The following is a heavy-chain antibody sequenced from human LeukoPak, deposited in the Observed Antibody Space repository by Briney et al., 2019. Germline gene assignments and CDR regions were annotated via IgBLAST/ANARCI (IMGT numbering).Heavy chain of an antibody. CDR2: INHSGST. D-gene: IGHD5-18*01. V-gene: IGHV4-34*01. J-gene: IGHJ4*02. CDR3: ARQRDDYGYPRMSDF. CDR1: GGSFSGYY. Sequence: SETLSLTCAVYGGSFSGYYWSWIRQPPGKGLEWIGEINHSGSTNYNPSLKSRVTISVDTSKNQFSLKLSSVTAADTAVYYCARQRDDYGYPRMSDFWGQGTLVTVSS.